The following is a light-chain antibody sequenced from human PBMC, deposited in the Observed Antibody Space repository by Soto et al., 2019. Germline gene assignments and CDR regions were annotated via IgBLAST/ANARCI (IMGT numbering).Light chain of an antibody. CDR1: QSVSSN. V-gene: IGKV3-15*01. CDR3: QQYNNWPRT. J-gene: IGKJ2*01. CDR2: GAS. Sequence: EIVMTQSPATLSVSPGERATVSCRSSQSVSSNLALYQQKPGQAPRLLIYGASTRATGIPARFSGSESGTEFTLTIGSLQSEDFSVYYCQQYNNWPRTFGQGTKLEIK.